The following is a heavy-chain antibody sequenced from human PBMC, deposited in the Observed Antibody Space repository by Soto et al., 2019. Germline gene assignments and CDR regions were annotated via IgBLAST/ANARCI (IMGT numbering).Heavy chain of an antibody. Sequence: GGSLRLSCAASGFTFSSCAMGWVRQAPGKGLEWVAKIKDDGSEKYYVDSVKGRFTISRDNAKNTLYLQMNSLRAEDTAVYYCASAQYYYDSSGPDAFDIWGQGTMVTVSS. V-gene: IGHV3-7*01. J-gene: IGHJ3*02. CDR3: ASAQYYYDSSGPDAFDI. D-gene: IGHD3-22*01. CDR2: IKDDGSEK. CDR1: GFTFSSCA.